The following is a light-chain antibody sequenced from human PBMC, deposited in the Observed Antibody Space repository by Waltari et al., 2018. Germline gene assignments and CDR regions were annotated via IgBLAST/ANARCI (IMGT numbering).Light chain of an antibody. CDR1: QSVSKY. V-gene: IGKV3-20*01. J-gene: IGKJ1*01. Sequence: IVWPQSPGTLAVSPGARATLSCRASQSVSKYLAWYQQKPGQAPRLLIYDASIRATGIPDRFSGSGWGTDFSLTISSLEPEDFAVYYCQKYGTLPATFGQGTKVQ. CDR2: DAS. CDR3: QKYGTLPAT.